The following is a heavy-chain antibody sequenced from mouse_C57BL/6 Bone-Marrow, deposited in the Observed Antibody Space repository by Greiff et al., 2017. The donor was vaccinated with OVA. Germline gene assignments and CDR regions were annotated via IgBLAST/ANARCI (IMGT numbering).Heavy chain of an antibody. V-gene: IGHV5-4*01. D-gene: IGHD1-1*01. CDR2: ISDGGSYT. CDR3: ARDYYGSTDY. Sequence: EVKLMESGGGLVKPGGSLKLSCAASGFTFSSYAMSWVRQTPEKRLEWVATISDGGSYTYYPDNVQGRFTISSDNAKNTLYLQMSHLKSEDTAMYYCARDYYGSTDYWGQGTTLTVSS. J-gene: IGHJ2*01. CDR1: GFTFSSYA.